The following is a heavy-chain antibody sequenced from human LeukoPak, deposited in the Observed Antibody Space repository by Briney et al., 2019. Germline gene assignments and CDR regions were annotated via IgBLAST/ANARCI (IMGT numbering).Heavy chain of an antibody. V-gene: IGHV3-74*01. CDR1: GFILGAYW. J-gene: IGHJ4*01. CDR3: ARSQFDN. Sequence: GGSLRLSCEASGFILGAYWMLWVRQAPGKGLVWVSRIDGDGSTTTYADSVKGRFTISRDNAKNTLYLQMNSLRAEDTAVYYCARSQFDNWGQGTLVTVSS. CDR2: IDGDGSTT.